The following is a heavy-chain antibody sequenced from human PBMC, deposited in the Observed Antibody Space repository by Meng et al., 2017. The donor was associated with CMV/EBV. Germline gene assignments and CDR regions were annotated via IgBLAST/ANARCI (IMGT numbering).Heavy chain of an antibody. D-gene: IGHD2-2*02. CDR3: AREVGYCSSTSCYKGDY. V-gene: IGHV1-8*01. J-gene: IGHJ4*02. CDR1: GYTFTSYD. CDR2: MNPNSGNT. Sequence: ASVLVSCKASGYTFTSYDINWVRQATGQGLEWMGWMNPNSGNTGYAQKFQGRVTMTRNTSISTAYMELSSLRSEDTAVYYCAREVGYCSSTSCYKGDYWGQGTLVTVSS.